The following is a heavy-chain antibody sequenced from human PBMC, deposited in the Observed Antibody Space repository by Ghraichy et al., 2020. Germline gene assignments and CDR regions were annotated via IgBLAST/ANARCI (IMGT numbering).Heavy chain of an antibody. D-gene: IGHD5-24*01. CDR1: GFTFSWYW. CDR3: ARERGDGVTPYYSDY. V-gene: IGHV3-7*03. Sequence: GGSLRLSCAASGFTFSWYWMSWVRQAPGKGLEWVANIKADGSEKYHVDSVKGRFSISRDNAKNSLYLQMNSLRAEDTAVYYCARERGDGVTPYYSDYWGQGALVSVSS. CDR2: IKADGSEK. J-gene: IGHJ4*02.